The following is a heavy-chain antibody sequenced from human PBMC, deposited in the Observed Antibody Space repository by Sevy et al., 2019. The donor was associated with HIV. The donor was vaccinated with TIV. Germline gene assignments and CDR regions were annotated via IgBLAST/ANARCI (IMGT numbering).Heavy chain of an antibody. Sequence: GGSLRLSCAASGFTFSSYSMNWVRQAPGKGLEWVSSISSSSSYIYYADSVKGRFTISRDNAKNSLYLQMNSLRAEDTAVYYCARERVTPTYFDYWGQGTLVTVYS. CDR2: ISSSSSYI. J-gene: IGHJ4*02. V-gene: IGHV3-21*01. CDR3: ARERVTPTYFDY. D-gene: IGHD3-22*01. CDR1: GFTFSSYS.